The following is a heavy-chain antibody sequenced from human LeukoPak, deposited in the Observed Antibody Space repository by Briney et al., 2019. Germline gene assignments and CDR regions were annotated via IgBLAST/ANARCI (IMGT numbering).Heavy chain of an antibody. Sequence: SSETLSLTCAVYGGSFSVYYWSWIRQPPGKGLEWIGEINHSGSANYNPYLKSRVTISVDTSKSQFSLKLSSVTAADTAVYYCARAYTSSSYFDYWGQGTLVTVSS. J-gene: IGHJ4*02. D-gene: IGHD6-6*01. CDR1: GGSFSVYY. V-gene: IGHV4-34*01. CDR3: ARAYTSSSYFDY. CDR2: INHSGSA.